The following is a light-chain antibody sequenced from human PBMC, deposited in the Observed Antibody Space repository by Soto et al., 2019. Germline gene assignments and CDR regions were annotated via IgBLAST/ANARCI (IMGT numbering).Light chain of an antibody. Sequence: QSALTQPPSASGSPGQSVTISCTGTKSDIGVYDFVSWYQHHPGKAPRLIIYEVVQRPSGVPDRFSGSKSGNTASLSVSGLQAADEPDYYCYSDAGSNTYVFGSGTKLAVL. J-gene: IGLJ1*01. CDR2: EVV. CDR3: YSDAGSNTYV. V-gene: IGLV2-8*01. CDR1: KSDIGVYDF.